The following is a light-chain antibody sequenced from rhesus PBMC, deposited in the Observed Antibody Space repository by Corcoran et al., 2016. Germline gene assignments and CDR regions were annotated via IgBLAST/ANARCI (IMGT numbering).Light chain of an antibody. CDR2: MAS. CDR3: QQYNSLPYS. CDR1: QGISSY. Sequence: DIQMTQSPSSLSASVGDRVTITCRASQGISSYLAWYKQKPGKAPKLLIYMASTLQSWVPSRLSGSGAGTELTLTISSLQPDDFAAYYCQQYNSLPYSFGQGTKVDVK. V-gene: IGKV1-25*01. J-gene: IGKJ2*01.